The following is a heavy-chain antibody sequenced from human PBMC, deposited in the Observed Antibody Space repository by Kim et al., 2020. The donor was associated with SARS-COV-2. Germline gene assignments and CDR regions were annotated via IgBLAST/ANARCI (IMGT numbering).Heavy chain of an antibody. D-gene: IGHD2-15*01. CDR3: ARSPTFYGGNPPFDY. V-gene: IGHV5-51*01. Sequence: PSFQGQVTISADKSISTAYLQWSSLKASDTAMYYCARSPTFYGGNPPFDYWGQGTLVTVSS. J-gene: IGHJ4*02.